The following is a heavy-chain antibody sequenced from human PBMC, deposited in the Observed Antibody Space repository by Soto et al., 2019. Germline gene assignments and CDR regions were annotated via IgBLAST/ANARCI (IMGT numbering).Heavy chain of an antibody. CDR2: ISRSGSGSP. D-gene: IGHD3-22*01. Sequence: EVQLLESGGGLLQPEGSLRLSCAASGFTFNNYVMNWVRQAPGKGLEWVSSISRSGSGSPYYSDSVKGRFTISRDNSKNTLSLQMNNLRAEDTAVYFCARGRYFDGGDYWVANLAFDYWGQGTLVTVSS. CDR1: GFTFNNYV. CDR3: ARGRYFDGGDYWVANLAFDY. J-gene: IGHJ4*02. V-gene: IGHV3-23*01.